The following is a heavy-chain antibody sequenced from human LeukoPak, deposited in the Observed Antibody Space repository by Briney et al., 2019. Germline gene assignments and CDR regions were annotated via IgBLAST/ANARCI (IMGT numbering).Heavy chain of an antibody. D-gene: IGHD1-26*01. CDR2: ISFDGSIE. V-gene: IGHV3-30*18. CDR1: GFTFSSYG. Sequence: GGSLRLSCAASGFTFSSYGMHWVRQTPGKGLEWVALISFDGSIEYYVDSVKGRFTISRDNSKNTLFLQMNSLRPEDTAVYYCAKSVVSGNYRGLDCWGQGTLVTVSS. J-gene: IGHJ4*02. CDR3: AKSVVSGNYRGLDC.